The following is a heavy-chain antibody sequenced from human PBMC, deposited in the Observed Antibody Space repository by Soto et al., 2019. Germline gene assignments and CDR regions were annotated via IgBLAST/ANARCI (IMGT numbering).Heavy chain of an antibody. J-gene: IGHJ4*02. CDR3: ASPATYCSSTSCRFDY. Sequence: VQLVQSGAEVKKPGESLKISCKGSGYSFTSYWIGWVRQMPGKGLEWMGIIYPGDSDTRYSPSFQGQVTISADKSISTAYLQWSSLKASDTAMYYCASPATYCSSTSCRFDYWGQGTLVTVSS. V-gene: IGHV5-51*03. D-gene: IGHD2-2*01. CDR1: GYSFTSYW. CDR2: IYPGDSDT.